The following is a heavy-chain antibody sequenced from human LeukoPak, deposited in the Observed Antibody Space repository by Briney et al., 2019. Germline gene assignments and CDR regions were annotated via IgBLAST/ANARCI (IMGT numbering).Heavy chain of an antibody. J-gene: IGHJ4*02. D-gene: IGHD5-18*01. V-gene: IGHV4-30-4*08. CDR1: GGSISSGDYY. Sequence: SETLSLTCTVSGGSISSGDYYWSWIRQPPGKGLEWIGYIYYSGSTYYNPPLKSRVTISVDTSKNQFSLKLSSATAADTAVYYCAREISYHGNYFDYWGQGTLVTVSS. CDR3: AREISYHGNYFDY. CDR2: IYYSGST.